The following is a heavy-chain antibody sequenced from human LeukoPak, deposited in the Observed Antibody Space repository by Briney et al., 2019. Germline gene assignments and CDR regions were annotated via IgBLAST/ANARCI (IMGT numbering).Heavy chain of an antibody. CDR3: ARVPTNSYGFGQ. CDR1: GFSFSVYW. CDR2: INEDGTSA. V-gene: IGHV3-74*01. Sequence: GGSLRLSCAASGFSFSVYWMHWVRQAPGKGLVWVAHINEDGTSASHADSVKGRFTISRDNAKNTLYLQMNSLTVEDTAVYYCARVPTNSYGFGQWGQGSLVTVSS. D-gene: IGHD5-18*01. J-gene: IGHJ4*02.